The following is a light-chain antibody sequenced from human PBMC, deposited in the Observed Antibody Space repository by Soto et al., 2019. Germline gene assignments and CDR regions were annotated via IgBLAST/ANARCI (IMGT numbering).Light chain of an antibody. Sequence: IVITQSPATLSVSPGERATFSCRASQSIRTNLAWYQQKPGQVPRLLIYNASDRPTGIPDRFSGDGSGTDFTLTSSRLEPEDFAVYYCQQYGSSPRTFGQGTKVDIK. CDR3: QQYGSSPRT. CDR1: QSIRTN. V-gene: IGKV3-20*01. CDR2: NAS. J-gene: IGKJ1*01.